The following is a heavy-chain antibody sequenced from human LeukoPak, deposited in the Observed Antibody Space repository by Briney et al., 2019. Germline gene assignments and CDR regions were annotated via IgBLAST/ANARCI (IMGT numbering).Heavy chain of an antibody. Sequence: ASVKVSCKASGYTFTSYDINWVRQATGQGLEWMGWMNPNSGNTGYAQKFQGRVTITRNTSISTAYMELSSLRSGDTAVYYCARSKLRLRGYYFDYWGQGTLVTVSS. CDR3: ARSKLRLRGYYFDY. CDR2: MNPNSGNT. V-gene: IGHV1-8*03. CDR1: GYTFTSYD. D-gene: IGHD4-17*01. J-gene: IGHJ4*02.